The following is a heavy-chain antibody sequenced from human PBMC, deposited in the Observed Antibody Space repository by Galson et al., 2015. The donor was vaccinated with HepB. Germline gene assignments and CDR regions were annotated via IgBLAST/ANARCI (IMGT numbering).Heavy chain of an antibody. J-gene: IGHJ4*02. D-gene: IGHD5-12*01. CDR2: ISYDGSNK. CDR3: ARDYALFSGYDGYFDY. Sequence: SLRLSCAASGFTFSSYAMHWVRQAPGKGLEWVAVISYDGSNKYYADSVKGRFTISRDNSKNTLYLQMNSLRAEDTAVYYCARDYALFSGYDGYFDYWGQGTLVTVSS. CDR1: GFTFSSYA. V-gene: IGHV3-30-3*01.